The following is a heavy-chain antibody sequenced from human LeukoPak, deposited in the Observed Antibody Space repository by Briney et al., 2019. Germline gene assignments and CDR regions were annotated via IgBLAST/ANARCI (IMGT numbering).Heavy chain of an antibody. Sequence: GGSLRLSCAASGFTFSSYGMHWVRQAPGKGLEWVAVISYDGGKKYYADSVKGRFTISRDNAKSSLYLQMNSLRVEDTAVYYCARDYQGHFEYWGQGTLVTVSS. CDR3: ARDYQGHFEY. D-gene: IGHD2-2*01. V-gene: IGHV3-30*03. CDR1: GFTFSSYG. CDR2: ISYDGGKK. J-gene: IGHJ4*02.